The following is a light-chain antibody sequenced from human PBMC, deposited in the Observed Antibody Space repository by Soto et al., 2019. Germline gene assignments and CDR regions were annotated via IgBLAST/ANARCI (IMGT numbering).Light chain of an antibody. CDR3: QQYGTSPSIT. J-gene: IGKJ5*01. Sequence: EIVLTQSPGTLSLSPWERATLSCRASQSVHSNYLGWYQQKPGQAPRLLIYGASSRATGIPDRFSGSGSGTDFTLTISRLEPEDFAVYYCQQYGTSPSITFGQGTRLEIK. CDR2: GAS. V-gene: IGKV3-20*01. CDR1: QSVHSNY.